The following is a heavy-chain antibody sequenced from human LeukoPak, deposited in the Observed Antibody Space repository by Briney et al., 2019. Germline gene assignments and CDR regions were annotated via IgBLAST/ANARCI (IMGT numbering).Heavy chain of an antibody. CDR2: IYYSGTT. CDR3: ARDLAIAAAGLEGFDY. CDR1: GGSISSYY. D-gene: IGHD6-13*01. V-gene: IGHV4-59*01. J-gene: IGHJ4*02. Sequence: SETLSLTCTVSGGSISSYYWSWIRQPPGKGMEWIGYIYYSGTTNYNPSLKSRVTISVDTSKNQFSPKLSSVTAADTAVYYCARDLAIAAAGLEGFDYWGQGTLVAVSS.